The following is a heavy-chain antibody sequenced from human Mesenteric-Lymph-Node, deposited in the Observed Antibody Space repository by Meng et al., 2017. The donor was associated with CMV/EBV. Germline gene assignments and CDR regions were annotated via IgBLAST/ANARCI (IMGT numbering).Heavy chain of an antibody. CDR2: IKQDGSEK. J-gene: IGHJ6*02. D-gene: IGHD5-18*01. V-gene: IGHV3-7*01. CDR1: GFTFSNYW. CDR3: ARGRIGYSFGSVQYYFYGMDV. Sequence: GRSLRLSCAASGFTFSNYWMTWVRQAPGKGLEWVASIKQDGSEKYSVDSVKGRFTISRDNAENSLYLQMNSLRAEDTAVYYCARGRIGYSFGSVQYYFYGMDVWGQGATVTVSS.